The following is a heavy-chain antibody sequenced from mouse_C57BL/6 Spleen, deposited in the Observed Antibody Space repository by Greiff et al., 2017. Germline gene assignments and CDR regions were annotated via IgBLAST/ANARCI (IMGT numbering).Heavy chain of an antibody. D-gene: IGHD2-3*01. CDR2: IYPGDGDT. CDR1: GYAFSSSW. J-gene: IGHJ2*01. CDR3: ARHDDPYYFDY. Sequence: QVQLKESGPELVKPGASVKISCKASGYAFSSSWMNWVKQRPGKGLEWIGRIYPGDGDTNYNGKFKGKATLTADKSSSTAYMQLSSLTSEDSAVYFCARHDDPYYFDYWGQGTTLTVSS. V-gene: IGHV1-82*01.